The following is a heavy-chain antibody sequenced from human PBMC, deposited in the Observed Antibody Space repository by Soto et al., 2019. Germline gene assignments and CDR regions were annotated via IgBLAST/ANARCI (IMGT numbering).Heavy chain of an antibody. Sequence: SETLSLTCTVSGSSISSGGYYWSWIRQHPGKGLEWIGYIYYSGSTYYNPSLKSRVTISVDTSKNQFSLKLSSVTAADTAVYYSARDITYYYDCSGYFDAFDIWGKGTIVTISS. D-gene: IGHD3-22*01. CDR1: GSSISSGGYY. V-gene: IGHV4-31*03. CDR2: IYYSGST. CDR3: ARDITYYYDCSGYFDAFDI. J-gene: IGHJ3*02.